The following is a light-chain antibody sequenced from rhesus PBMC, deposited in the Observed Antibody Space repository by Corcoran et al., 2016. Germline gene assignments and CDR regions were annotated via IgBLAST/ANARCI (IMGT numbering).Light chain of an antibody. Sequence: DIQMTQSPSSLSASVGDTVTITCRASQGISSYLAWSQQKPGKAPKLLIYTASTLQSGVPSRFSGSGSGTDFTLTISSLQPEDFATYYCQQHNSYPLTFGGGTKVEIK. CDR1: QGISSY. J-gene: IGKJ4*01. CDR2: TAS. V-gene: IGKV1-25*01. CDR3: QQHNSYPLT.